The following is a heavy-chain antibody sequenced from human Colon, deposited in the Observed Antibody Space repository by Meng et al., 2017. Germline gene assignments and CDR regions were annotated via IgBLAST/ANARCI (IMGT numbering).Heavy chain of an antibody. CDR3: ARDSSSSAYSPFDY. D-gene: IGHD3-22*01. Sequence: QVHRQQSAPGLVKPSQTLTRTCAISGDSVSSNSAAWNWIRQSPSRGLEWLGRTYYRSKWYNDYAVSVKSRITINPDTSKNQFSLQLNSVTPEDTAVYYCARDSSSSAYSPFDYWRQGTLVTVSS. V-gene: IGHV6-1*01. CDR2: TYYRSKWYN. CDR1: GDSVSSNSAA. J-gene: IGHJ4*02.